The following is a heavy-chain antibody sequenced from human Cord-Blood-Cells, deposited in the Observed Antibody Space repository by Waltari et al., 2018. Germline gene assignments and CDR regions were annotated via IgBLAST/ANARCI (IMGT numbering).Heavy chain of an antibody. J-gene: IGHJ6*03. Sequence: QIQLQQRGPGECKPQHTLSPTCAVYGGPSRGLYWSRNRHPPRNGLEWLGEINHSGSTNYNPSLKSRVTISVDTSKNQFSLKLSSVTAADTAVYYCARGHYYGSGSYYYYYYMDVWGKGTTVTVSS. CDR1: GGPSRGLY. CDR2: INHSGST. V-gene: IGHV4-34*01. CDR3: ARGHYYGSGSYYYYYYMDV. D-gene: IGHD3-10*01.